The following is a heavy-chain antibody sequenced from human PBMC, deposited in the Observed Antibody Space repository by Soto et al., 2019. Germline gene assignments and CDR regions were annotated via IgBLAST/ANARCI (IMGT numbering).Heavy chain of an antibody. J-gene: IGHJ5*02. V-gene: IGHV1-69*02. CDR1: GGTFSSYT. Sequence: QVQLVQSGAEVKKPGSSVKVSCKASGGTFSSYTISWVRQAPGQGLEWMGRIIPILGIANYAQKFQGRVTITADKPTSTAYMELSSLRSEDTAVYYCANGEGYGSGSYGNWFDPWGQGTLVTVSS. CDR2: IIPILGIA. D-gene: IGHD3-10*01. CDR3: ANGEGYGSGSYGNWFDP.